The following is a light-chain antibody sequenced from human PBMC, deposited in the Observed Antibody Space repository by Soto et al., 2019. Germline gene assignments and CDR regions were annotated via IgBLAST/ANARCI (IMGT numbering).Light chain of an antibody. CDR2: AAS. J-gene: IGKJ4*01. V-gene: IGKV1-39*01. Sequence: DTPLTHAPSTFPASARARATTTCRASQSISGWLAWYQQKPGKAPKLLIYAASSWQSGVPSRFSGSGSGTDFTLTISSLQLEDFATYYCQQSYSTPETFGGGTKVDIK. CDR1: QSISGW. CDR3: QQSYSTPET.